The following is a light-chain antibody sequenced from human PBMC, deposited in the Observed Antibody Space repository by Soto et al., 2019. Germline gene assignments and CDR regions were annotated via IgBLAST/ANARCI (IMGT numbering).Light chain of an antibody. V-gene: IGKV1-33*01. Sequence: DIQMTQSPSSLSASVGDRVTITCQASQDISNYLNWYQQKPGKAPKLLIYDASNLETGVPSRFSGSGSGTDFTFTISRLQPEDIATYYCQQYDNFPHTFGQGTKLEIK. CDR3: QQYDNFPHT. J-gene: IGKJ2*01. CDR1: QDISNY. CDR2: DAS.